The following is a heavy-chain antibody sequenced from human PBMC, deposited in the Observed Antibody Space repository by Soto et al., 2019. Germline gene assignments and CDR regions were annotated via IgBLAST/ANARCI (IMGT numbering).Heavy chain of an antibody. J-gene: IGHJ6*03. V-gene: IGHV4-59*01. CDR1: GGSISSYY. CDR2: IYYSGST. Sequence: SETLSLTCTVSGGSISSYYWSWIRQPPGKGLEWIGYIYYSGSTNYNPSLKSRVTISVDTSKNQFSLKLSSVTAADTAVYYCAGSWKYSYYYYYMDVWGKGTTVTVSS. D-gene: IGHD3-10*01. CDR3: AGSWKYSYYYYYMDV.